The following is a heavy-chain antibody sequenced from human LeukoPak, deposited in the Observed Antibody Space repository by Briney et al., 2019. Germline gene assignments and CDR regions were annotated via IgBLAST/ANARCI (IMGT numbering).Heavy chain of an antibody. Sequence: GGSLRPSCTGSGFTFGDHSMSWVRQAPGKGLEWIGFITSKPYGETSHYAASVSGRFTFSRDDSTSIAYLQMNSLKTEDTAVYYCVRHDGMVLPVWGQGTLVTVSS. J-gene: IGHJ4*02. V-gene: IGHV3-49*04. CDR1: GFTFGDHS. CDR3: VRHDGMVLPV. CDR2: ITSKPYGETS. D-gene: IGHD3-3*01.